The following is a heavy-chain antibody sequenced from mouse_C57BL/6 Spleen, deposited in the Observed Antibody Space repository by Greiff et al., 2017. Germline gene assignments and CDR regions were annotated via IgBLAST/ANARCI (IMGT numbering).Heavy chain of an antibody. CDR3: ARAWLLPDYYAMDY. J-gene: IGHJ4*01. Sequence: VKLVESGPELVKPGASVKISCKASGYAFSSSWMNWVKQRPGKGLEWIGRIYPGDGDTNYNGKFKGKATLTADKSSSTAYMQLSSLTSEDSAVYFCARAWLLPDYYAMDYWGQGTSVTVSS. D-gene: IGHD2-3*01. V-gene: IGHV1-82*01. CDR2: IYPGDGDT. CDR1: GYAFSSSW.